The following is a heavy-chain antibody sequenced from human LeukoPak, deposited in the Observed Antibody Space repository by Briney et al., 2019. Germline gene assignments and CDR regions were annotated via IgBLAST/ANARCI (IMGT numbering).Heavy chain of an antibody. CDR3: ARERIVVVTADNLIDY. Sequence: GASVKVSCKASGYTFTGYYMHWVRQAPGQGLEWMGWISAYNGNTNYAQKLQGRVTMTTDTSTSTAYMELRSLRSDDTAVYYCARERIVVVTADNLIDYWGQGTLVTVSS. V-gene: IGHV1-18*04. CDR2: ISAYNGNT. CDR1: GYTFTGYY. D-gene: IGHD2-21*02. J-gene: IGHJ4*02.